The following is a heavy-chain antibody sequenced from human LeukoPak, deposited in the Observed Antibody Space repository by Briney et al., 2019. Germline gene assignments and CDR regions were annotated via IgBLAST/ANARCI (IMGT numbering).Heavy chain of an antibody. J-gene: IGHJ6*03. CDR3: ARQAGPYYMDV. CDR1: GFTFSAYT. Sequence: PGGSLRPSCAASGFTFSAYTMNWVRQAPGKGLEWVSSIGRSGNYIYHADSVKGRFTISRDNAKNSLYLQMSSLRAEDTAVYYCARQAGPYYMDVWGKGTTVTVSS. D-gene: IGHD6-13*01. V-gene: IGHV3-21*01. CDR2: IGRSGNYI.